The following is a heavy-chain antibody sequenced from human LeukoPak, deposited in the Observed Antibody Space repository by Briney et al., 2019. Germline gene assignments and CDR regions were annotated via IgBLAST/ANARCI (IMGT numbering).Heavy chain of an antibody. CDR3: ATYPLGLWSGYIPFDY. CDR1: GFTFNSYA. D-gene: IGHD3-3*01. J-gene: IGHJ4*02. CDR2: VSASGGRT. Sequence: GGSLRLSCAASGFTFNSYAMNWVRQAPGKGLDWVSAVSASGGRTYYADSVKGRFTISRDNAKNSLYLQMSSLRAEDTAVYYCATYPLGLWSGYIPFDYWGQGTLVTVSS. V-gene: IGHV3-23*01.